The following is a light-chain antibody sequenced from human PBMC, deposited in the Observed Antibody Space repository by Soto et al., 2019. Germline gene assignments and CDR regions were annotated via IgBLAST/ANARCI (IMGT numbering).Light chain of an antibody. CDR2: GAS. CDR3: HQYDSWPPET. J-gene: IGKJ1*01. V-gene: IGKV3-15*01. CDR1: QSISSN. Sequence: EIVMTQSPATLSVSPGERATLSCRASQSISSNFAWYHQKPGQAPRLLIYGASTRATGIPARFSGSGSGTEFTLTISSLQSEDFSIYYCHQYDSWPPETFGQGTKVEI.